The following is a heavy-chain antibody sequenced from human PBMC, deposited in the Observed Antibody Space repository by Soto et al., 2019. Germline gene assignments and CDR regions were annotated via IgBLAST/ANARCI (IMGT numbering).Heavy chain of an antibody. V-gene: IGHV3-21*04. CDR2: ISGDRAYI. Sequence: PGGSLRLSCVASGFTFSAYSMNWVRQAPGKGLEWLSYISGDRAYIYYADSVRGRFTISRDNSRSTLYLQMNSLRAEDTAVYYCAKDPEVVVTAPDYWGQGTLVTVSS. D-gene: IGHD2-21*02. CDR3: AKDPEVVVTAPDY. J-gene: IGHJ4*02. CDR1: GFTFSAYS.